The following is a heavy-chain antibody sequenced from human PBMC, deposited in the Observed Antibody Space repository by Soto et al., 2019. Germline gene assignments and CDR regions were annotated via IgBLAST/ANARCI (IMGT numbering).Heavy chain of an antibody. V-gene: IGHV3-23*01. J-gene: IGHJ5*02. Sequence: VGSLRLSCAASGFPFNTYAMSWVRQAPGKGPEWVSAISESGDNAFYADSVQGRFTISRDNSYNILYLQMNSLRAEDTALYFCAKGGYIYGLDPWGQGTLVTVSS. CDR3: AKGGYIYGLDP. CDR2: ISESGDNA. D-gene: IGHD5-18*01. CDR1: GFPFNTYA.